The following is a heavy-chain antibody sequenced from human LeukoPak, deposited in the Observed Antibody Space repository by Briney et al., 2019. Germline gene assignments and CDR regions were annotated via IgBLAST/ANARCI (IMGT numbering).Heavy chain of an antibody. D-gene: IGHD4-17*01. Sequence: SETLSLTCTVSGGSISSGDYYWSWIRQPPGKGLEWIGYIYYSGSTYYNPSLKSRVTISVDTSKNQFSLKLSSVTAADTAVYYCARANTEGAFDIWGQGTMVTVPS. CDR3: ARANTEGAFDI. CDR2: IYYSGST. CDR1: GGSISSGDYY. V-gene: IGHV4-30-4*08. J-gene: IGHJ3*02.